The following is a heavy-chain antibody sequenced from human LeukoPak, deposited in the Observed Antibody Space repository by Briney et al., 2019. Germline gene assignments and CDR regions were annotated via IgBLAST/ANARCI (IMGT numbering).Heavy chain of an antibody. CDR1: GFTFSNYW. D-gene: IGHD2-15*01. J-gene: IGHJ4*02. CDR3: ARAYLGYCSGGYCYFFGY. CDR2: INSDGSST. V-gene: IGHV3-74*01. Sequence: PGGSLRLSCAASGFTFSNYWMHWVRQAPGKGLVWVTRINSDGSSTNYADSVKGRFTISRDNAKNTLYLQMNSLRAEDTAVYYCARAYLGYCSGGYCYFFGYWGQGTLVTVSS.